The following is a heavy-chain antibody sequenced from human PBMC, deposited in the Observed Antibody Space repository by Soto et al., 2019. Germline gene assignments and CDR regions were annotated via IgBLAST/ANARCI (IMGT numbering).Heavy chain of an antibody. CDR3: ARLYSSRSY. CDR1: GGCFSGYY. CDR2: INHSGST. Sequence: SETLSLTCAVYGGCFSGYYWSWIRQPPGKGLEWIGEINHSGSTNYNPSLKSRVTISVDTSKNQFSLKLSSVTAADTAVYYCARLYSSRSYWGQATLVTVSS. V-gene: IGHV4-34*01. D-gene: IGHD6-13*01. J-gene: IGHJ4*02.